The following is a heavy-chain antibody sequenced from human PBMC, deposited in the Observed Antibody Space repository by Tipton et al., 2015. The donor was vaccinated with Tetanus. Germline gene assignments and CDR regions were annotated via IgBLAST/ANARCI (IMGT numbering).Heavy chain of an antibody. CDR2: MNSDGSST. Sequence: SLRLSCAASGIAFSSYWMHWVRQAPGKGLVWVSRMNSDGSSTSYVDSVRGRFTISRDNAKNTQYLQMNSLRVEDTAVYYCARGGGLPYFDSPGGMDVWGQGTTVTVSS. V-gene: IGHV3-74*01. CDR3: ARGGGLPYFDSPGGMDV. J-gene: IGHJ6*02. D-gene: IGHD3-9*01. CDR1: GIAFSSYW.